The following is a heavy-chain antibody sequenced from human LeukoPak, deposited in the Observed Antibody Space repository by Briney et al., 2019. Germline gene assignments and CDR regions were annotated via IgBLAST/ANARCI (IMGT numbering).Heavy chain of an antibody. CDR3: ATAPKWFGELFPFDY. CDR2: ISAYNGNT. V-gene: IGHV1-18*01. CDR1: GYTFTSYG. D-gene: IGHD3-10*01. J-gene: IGHJ4*02. Sequence: ASVKVSCKASGYTFTSYGISWVRQAPGQGLEWMGWISAYNGNTNYAQKLQGRVTMTTDTSTSTAYMELRSLRSDDTAVYYCATAPKWFGELFPFDYWGQGTLVTVSS.